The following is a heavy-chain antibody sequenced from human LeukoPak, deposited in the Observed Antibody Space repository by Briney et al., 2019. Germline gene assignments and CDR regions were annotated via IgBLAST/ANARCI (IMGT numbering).Heavy chain of an antibody. J-gene: IGHJ5*02. D-gene: IGHD2-2*01. Sequence: KYGESLKISCKGSGYSFTSYWIGWVRQMPEKGLEWMGIIYPGDSDTRYSPSFQGQVTISADKSISTAYLQWSSLKASDTAMYYCARSHCSSTSCDNWFDPWGQGTLVTVSS. CDR3: ARSHCSSTSCDNWFDP. V-gene: IGHV5-51*01. CDR2: IYPGDSDT. CDR1: GYSFTSYW.